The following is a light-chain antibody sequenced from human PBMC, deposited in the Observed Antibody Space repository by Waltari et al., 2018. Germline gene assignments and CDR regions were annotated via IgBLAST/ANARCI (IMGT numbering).Light chain of an antibody. Sequence: QVVLTQSPSASASLGASVKLTCTLSSGHSSYAIAWHQQQPEKGPRYLMKLNSDGSHSRGDGSPDRFSGASSGAERYLTISRLQSEDEADYFCQAWGTGTKREFGGGTKLTVL. CDR1: SGHSSYA. CDR2: LNSDGSH. CDR3: QAWGTGTKRE. J-gene: IGLJ2*01. V-gene: IGLV4-69*01.